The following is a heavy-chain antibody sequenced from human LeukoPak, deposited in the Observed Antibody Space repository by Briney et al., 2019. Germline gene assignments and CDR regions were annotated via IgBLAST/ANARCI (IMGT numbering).Heavy chain of an antibody. CDR1: GFSLSRNA. CDR3: AKPMGTLDY. J-gene: IGHJ4*02. V-gene: IGHV3-23*01. D-gene: IGHD7-27*01. CDR2: ISGSGGST. Sequence: PGGSLRLSCAVSGFSLSRNAMTWVRQAPGKGLEWVSAISGSGGSTYYADSVKGRFTISRDNSKNTLYLQMNSLRAEDTAVYYCAKPMGTLDYWGQGTLVTVSS.